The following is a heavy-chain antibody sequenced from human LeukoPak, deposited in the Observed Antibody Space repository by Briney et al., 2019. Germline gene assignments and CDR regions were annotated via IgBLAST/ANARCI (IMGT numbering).Heavy chain of an antibody. D-gene: IGHD3-22*01. V-gene: IGHV6-1*01. Sequence: SQTLSLTCAISGDSVSINSAAWNWIRQSPSRGLEWLGRTYYRSKWYNDYAVSVKSLITINTETSKNQFSLQLNSVTPEDTAVYYCARGVVDRDYYDSSGYYLYYFDYWGQGTLVTVSS. J-gene: IGHJ4*02. CDR1: GDSVSINSAA. CDR3: ARGVVDRDYYDSSGYYLYYFDY. CDR2: TYYRSKWYN.